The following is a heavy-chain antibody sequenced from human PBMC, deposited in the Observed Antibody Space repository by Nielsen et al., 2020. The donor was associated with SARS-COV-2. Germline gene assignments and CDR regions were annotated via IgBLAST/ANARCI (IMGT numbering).Heavy chain of an antibody. J-gene: IGHJ6*02. D-gene: IGHD2-2*02. CDR1: GYTFTSYD. V-gene: IGHV1-8*01. CDR3: ARVNRTVVVVPAAIRYYYGMDV. Sequence: ASVKVSCKDSGYTFTSYDINWVRQATGQGLEWMGWMNPNSGNTGYAKKFQGRVTMNRNTSISTAYMELSSLRSEDTAVYYCARVNRTVVVVPAAIRYYYGMDVWGQGTTVTVSS. CDR2: MNPNSGNT.